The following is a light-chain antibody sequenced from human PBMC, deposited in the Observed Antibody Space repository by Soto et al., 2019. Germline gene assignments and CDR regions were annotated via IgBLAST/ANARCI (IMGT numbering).Light chain of an antibody. J-gene: IGKJ2*01. CDR3: QQRSHWPRLYT. CDR2: DAS. Sequence: EIVLTQSPATLSLSPGERATLSCRASQSVSSYLAWYQQKPGQAPRLLIYDASNRATGIPARFSGSGSGTDVTLIISSLEPEDFAVYYCQQRSHWPRLYTFGQGTKVEIK. V-gene: IGKV3-11*01. CDR1: QSVSSY.